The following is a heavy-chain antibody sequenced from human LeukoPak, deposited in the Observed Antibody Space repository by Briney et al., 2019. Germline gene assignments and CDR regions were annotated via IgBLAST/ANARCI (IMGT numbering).Heavy chain of an antibody. V-gene: IGHV3-30*03. CDR3: ARTRRFTMIVVVGDVFDI. Sequence: GRSLRLSCAVSGFTFSSYDMHWVRQAPGKGLEWVTLISYDGGNKYYGDSVKGRFTISRDNAKNSLYLQMNSLRAEDTAVYYCARTRRFTMIVVVGDVFDIWGQGTLVTVSS. CDR2: ISYDGGNK. D-gene: IGHD3-22*01. CDR1: GFTFSSYD. J-gene: IGHJ3*02.